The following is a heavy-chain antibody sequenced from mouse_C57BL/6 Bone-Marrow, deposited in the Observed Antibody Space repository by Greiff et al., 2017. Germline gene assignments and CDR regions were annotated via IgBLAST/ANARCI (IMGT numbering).Heavy chain of an antibody. D-gene: IGHD1-1*01. CDR3: ARIRYYGSRYYFDY. J-gene: IGHJ2*01. CDR2: IWWDDDK. Sequence: QVQLKESGPGILQPSQTLSLTCSFSGFSLSTFGMGVGWIRQPSGKGLEWLAHIWWDDDKYYNPALKSRLTISKDTSKNQVFLKIANVDTADTATYYSARIRYYGSRYYFDYWGQGTTLTVAS. V-gene: IGHV8-8*01. CDR1: GFSLSTFGMG.